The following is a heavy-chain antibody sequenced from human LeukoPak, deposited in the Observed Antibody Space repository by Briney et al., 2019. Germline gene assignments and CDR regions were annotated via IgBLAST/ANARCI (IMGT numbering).Heavy chain of an antibody. D-gene: IGHD6-19*01. V-gene: IGHV4-34*01. CDR2: INHSGST. Sequence: TSETLSLTCAVYGGSFSGYYWSWVRQPPGKGLEWIGEINHSGSTNYDPSLKSRVTISVDTSKNQFSLKLSSVTAADTAVYYCARHQRGYSSGWYVDYWGQGTLVTVSS. CDR1: GGSFSGYY. J-gene: IGHJ4*02. CDR3: ARHQRGYSSGWYVDY.